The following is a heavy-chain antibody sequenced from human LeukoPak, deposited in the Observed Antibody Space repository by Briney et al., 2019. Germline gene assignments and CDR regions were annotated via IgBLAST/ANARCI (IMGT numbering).Heavy chain of an antibody. V-gene: IGHV3-23*01. Sequence: GGSLRLSCAASEFTFNSYAVSWVRQAPGKGLEWVSTISGSGGNTHYADSVKGRFTISRDTSKNTVFLQMNILRADDTAVYYCAKALRASHRPVYSYYYMDVWGKGTTVTVSS. CDR3: AKALRASHRPVYSYYYMDV. J-gene: IGHJ6*03. CDR1: EFTFNSYA. CDR2: ISGSGGNT.